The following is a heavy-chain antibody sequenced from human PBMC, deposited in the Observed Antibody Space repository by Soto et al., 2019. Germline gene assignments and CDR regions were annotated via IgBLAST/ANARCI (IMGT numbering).Heavy chain of an antibody. V-gene: IGHV1-18*01. CDR2: ISAYNGNT. D-gene: IGHD3-22*01. CDR1: GYTLTSYG. J-gene: IGHJ4*02. Sequence: ASVKGSCKASGYTLTSYGISWLRQAPGQGLEWMGWISAYNGNTNYAQKLQGRVTMTTDTSTSTAYMELRSLRSDDTAVYYCAREFYYDSSGYYYYFDYWGQGTLVTVSS. CDR3: AREFYYDSSGYYYYFDY.